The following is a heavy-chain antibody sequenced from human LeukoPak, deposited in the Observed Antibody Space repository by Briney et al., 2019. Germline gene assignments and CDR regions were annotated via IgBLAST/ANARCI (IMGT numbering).Heavy chain of an antibody. D-gene: IGHD2-2*01. CDR1: GFTFSSYW. J-gene: IGHJ4*02. V-gene: IGHV3-7*03. CDR3: AKAYCSSTSCCIDY. CDR2: IKQDGSEK. Sequence: GGSRRLSCAASGFTFSSYWMSWARQAPGKGLEWVANIKQDGSEKYYVDSVKGRFTISRDNAKNSLYLQMNSLRAEDMALYYCAKAYCSSTSCCIDYWGQGTLVTVSS.